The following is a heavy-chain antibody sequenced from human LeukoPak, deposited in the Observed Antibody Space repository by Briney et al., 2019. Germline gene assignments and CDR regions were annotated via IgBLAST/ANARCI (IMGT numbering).Heavy chain of an antibody. CDR3: ARALVSDTAMVQGLGY. Sequence: PGGSLTLSCAASGFTFSSYWMHWVRQAPGKGLVWVSRINSDGSSTSYADSVKGRFTISRDNAKNTLYLQMNSLRAEDTAVYYCARALVSDTAMVQGLGYWGQGTLVTVSS. V-gene: IGHV3-74*01. CDR1: GFTFSSYW. J-gene: IGHJ4*02. D-gene: IGHD5-18*01. CDR2: INSDGSST.